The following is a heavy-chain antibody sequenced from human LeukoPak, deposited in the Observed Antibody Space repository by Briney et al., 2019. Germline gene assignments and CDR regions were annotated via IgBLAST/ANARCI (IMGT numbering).Heavy chain of an antibody. V-gene: IGHV4-34*01. CDR1: GGSFSGYY. CDR2: INHSGST. D-gene: IGHD3-10*01. Sequence: SGTLSLTCAVYGGSFSGYYWSWIRQPPGKGLEWIGEINHSGSTNYNPSLKSRVTISVDTSKNQFSLKLSSVTAADTAVYYCARLRLWFGELPFDYWGQGTLVTVSS. J-gene: IGHJ4*02. CDR3: ARLRLWFGELPFDY.